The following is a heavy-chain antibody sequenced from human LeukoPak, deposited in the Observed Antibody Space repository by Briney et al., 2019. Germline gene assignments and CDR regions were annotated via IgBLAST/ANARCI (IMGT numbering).Heavy chain of an antibody. J-gene: IGHJ4*02. CDR1: GFTFSTFW. CDR3: ARDVDGNLDY. CDR2: MKHDGSAK. V-gene: IGHV3-7*01. Sequence: GGPLTLSCVGSGFTFSTFWMAWVRQAPGKGLEWVANMKHDGSAKHYVDSVKGRFTISRDNAKNSLYLQMNSLRAEDTAVYYCARDVDGNLDYWGQGTLVTVSS. D-gene: IGHD1-14*01.